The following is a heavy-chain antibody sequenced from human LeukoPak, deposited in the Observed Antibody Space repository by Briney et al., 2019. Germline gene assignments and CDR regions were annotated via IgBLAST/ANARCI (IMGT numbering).Heavy chain of an antibody. CDR1: GXSISSYY. CDR2: IYYSGST. V-gene: IGHV4-59*01. J-gene: IGHJ4*02. CDR3: ARVKIGDGYFDY. Sequence: KSSETLSLTCTVSGXSISSYYWSWIRQPPGKGLEWIGYIYYSGSTNYNPSLKGRVTISVDTSKNQFSLKLSSVTAADTAVYYCARVKIGDGYFDYWGQGTLVTVSS. D-gene: IGHD2-21*02.